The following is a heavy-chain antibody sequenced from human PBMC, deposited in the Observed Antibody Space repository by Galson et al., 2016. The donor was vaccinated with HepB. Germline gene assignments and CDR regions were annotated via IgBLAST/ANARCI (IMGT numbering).Heavy chain of an antibody. Sequence: SVKVSCKASGYTFASFGITWVRRAPGQGLEWMGWISPFNDNTNYAQKFQGRVSMTTDTSTSTAYMELSNLRSEDTAVYYCANHRGWGQGALVTVSS. V-gene: IGHV1-18*04. J-gene: IGHJ4*02. CDR1: GYTFASFG. CDR2: ISPFNDNT. D-gene: IGHD1-14*01. CDR3: ANHRG.